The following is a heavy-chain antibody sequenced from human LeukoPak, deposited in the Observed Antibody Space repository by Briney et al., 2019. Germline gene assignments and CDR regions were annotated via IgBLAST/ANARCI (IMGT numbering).Heavy chain of an antibody. V-gene: IGHV3-7*01. CDR3: ARYHGGYFAY. CDR1: GFTFSVFW. D-gene: IGHD2-15*01. J-gene: IGHJ4*02. CDR2: IKQDGSEK. Sequence: TGGSLRLSCAASGFTFSVFWMSWVRQAPGKGLEWVANIKQDGSEKYYVDSVKGRFTISRDNDNNSMYLQINSLRAEDTAAYYCARYHGGYFAYWGQGTLVTVSS.